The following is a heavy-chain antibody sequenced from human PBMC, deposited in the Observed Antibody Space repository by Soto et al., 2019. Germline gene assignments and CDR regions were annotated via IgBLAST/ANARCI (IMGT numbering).Heavy chain of an antibody. V-gene: IGHV3-74*01. CDR1: GFTFSRYW. CDR2: INSDGSSI. CDR3: ARLPVDTIASLDY. Sequence: EVQLVESGGDLVQPGGFLRLSCATSGFTFSRYWMHWVRQVPGKGLVWVSRINSDGSSISYSDSVKGRFTISRDNGKNTLYLQMNRLRVEDTAVYYCARLPVDTIASLDYWGQGTLVTVSS. D-gene: IGHD5-18*01. J-gene: IGHJ4*02.